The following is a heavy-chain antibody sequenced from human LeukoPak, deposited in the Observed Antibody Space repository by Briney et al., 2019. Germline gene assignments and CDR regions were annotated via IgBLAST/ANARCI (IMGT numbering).Heavy chain of an antibody. CDR3: ARDECSGSPN. Sequence: GASVKVSCKASGYTFTCYYMHWVRQAPGQGLEWMGWINPNSGGTNYAQKFQGRVTMTRDRSISTAYMDLSRLRSDDTAVYYCARDECSGSPNWGQGTLVTVSS. J-gene: IGHJ4*02. CDR2: INPNSGGT. D-gene: IGHD1-26*01. V-gene: IGHV1-2*02. CDR1: GYTFTCYY.